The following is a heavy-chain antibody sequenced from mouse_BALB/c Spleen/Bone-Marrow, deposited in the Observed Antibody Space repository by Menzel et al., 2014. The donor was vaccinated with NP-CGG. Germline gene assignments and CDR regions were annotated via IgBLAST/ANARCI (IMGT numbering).Heavy chain of an antibody. CDR3: ARDGPYFFDY. CDR1: GFTFSRYG. Sequence: EVKLMESGGGLVQPGGSLKLSCAASGFTFSRYGMSWVRQTPDKRLELVATINSNGGSTYYPDGVKGRFTISRDNAKNTLYLQMSSLKSEDTAMYYCARDGPYFFDYWGRGTTLTVSS. CDR2: INSNGGST. V-gene: IGHV5-6-3*01. D-gene: IGHD2-10*01. J-gene: IGHJ2*01.